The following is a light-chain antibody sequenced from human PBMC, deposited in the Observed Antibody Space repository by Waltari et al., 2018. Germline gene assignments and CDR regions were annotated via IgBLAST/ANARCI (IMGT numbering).Light chain of an antibody. J-gene: IGLJ3*02. V-gene: IGLV4-69*01. CDR2: VNSDGSH. CDR3: QTWGTGIQV. Sequence: LVLTQSPSASASLGASVKLTCSLPGEYSSYAIAWHQQQPLKGPRYLMTVNSDGSHKKGDGVSERFSGSSSDVDRYLIISRLQSDDEADYFCQTWGTGIQVFGSGTKLTVL. CDR1: GEYSSYA.